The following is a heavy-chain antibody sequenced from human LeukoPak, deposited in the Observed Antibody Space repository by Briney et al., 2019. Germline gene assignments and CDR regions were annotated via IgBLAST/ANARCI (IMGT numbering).Heavy chain of an antibody. J-gene: IGHJ6*03. V-gene: IGHV1-69*06. CDR1: GGTFSGYA. CDR3: ASGCPGGDCYSALYYYYYMDV. CDR2: IIPIFGTA. Sequence: ASVKVSCKASGGTFSGYAMSWVRQAPGQGLEWMGGIIPIFGTANYAQKFQGRVTITADKSTSTAYMELSSLRSEDTAVYYCASGCPGGDCYSALYYYYYMDVWGKGTTVTVSS. D-gene: IGHD2-21*02.